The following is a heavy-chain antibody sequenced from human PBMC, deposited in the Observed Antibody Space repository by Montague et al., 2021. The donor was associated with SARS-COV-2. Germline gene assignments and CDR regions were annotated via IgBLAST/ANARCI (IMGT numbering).Heavy chain of an antibody. D-gene: IGHD2-8*01. CDR1: GGSFSDYY. CDR2: IQHXKII. CDR3: WLDGGNGVFDF. V-gene: IGHV4-34*01. Sequence: SETLSLTCAVSGGSFSDYYWSWIRQPPGKGLEWIGLECIGEIQHXKIINYNPSLKSPVTISVDASRNQLSLILSSVTAADTAVYYCWLDGGNGVFDFWGQGTMVTVSS. J-gene: IGHJ3*01.